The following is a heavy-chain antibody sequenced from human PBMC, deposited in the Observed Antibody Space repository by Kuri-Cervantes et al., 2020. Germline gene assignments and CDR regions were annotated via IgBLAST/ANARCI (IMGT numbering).Heavy chain of an antibody. Sequence: GESLKISCAASGFTFSNYNMNWVRQAPGKGLEWVAMMKRDGSESYYVDSVTGRFTISRDNAKNSLYLQMNSLRAEDTAMYYCARAGTMVRTRMDVWGQGTTVTVSS. CDR1: GFTFSNYN. J-gene: IGHJ6*02. CDR2: MKRDGSES. CDR3: ARAGTMVRTRMDV. V-gene: IGHV3-7*01. D-gene: IGHD3-10*01.